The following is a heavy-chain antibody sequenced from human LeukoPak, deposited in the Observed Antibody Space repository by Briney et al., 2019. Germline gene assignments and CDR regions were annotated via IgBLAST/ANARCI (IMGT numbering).Heavy chain of an antibody. Sequence: ASVKVSCKASGYIFTRYYMNWVRQAPGQGLEWMGIINSSGDTTNYAQRFQGRVTMTRDTSTSTVYMELSSLRSEDTAVYYCARALTGYGMDVWGQGTTVTVSS. CDR2: INSSGDTT. CDR1: GYIFTRYY. J-gene: IGHJ6*02. CDR3: ARALTGYGMDV. V-gene: IGHV1-46*01.